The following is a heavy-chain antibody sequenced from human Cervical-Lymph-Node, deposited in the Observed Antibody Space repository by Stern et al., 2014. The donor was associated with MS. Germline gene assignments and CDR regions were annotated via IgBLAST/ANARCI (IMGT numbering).Heavy chain of an antibody. D-gene: IGHD6-19*01. CDR2: ISGSGDST. J-gene: IGHJ4*02. Sequence: VQLVESGGSLQPGGSLRLSCAASGFTFSSYAMSWVRQAPGKGLEWVSAISGSGDSTYYVDSVKGRFTISRDNSKNTLYLQMNSLRADDTAVYYCAKEGILVASFDYWGQGTLVTVSS. V-gene: IGHV3-23*04. CDR1: GFTFSSYA. CDR3: AKEGILVASFDY.